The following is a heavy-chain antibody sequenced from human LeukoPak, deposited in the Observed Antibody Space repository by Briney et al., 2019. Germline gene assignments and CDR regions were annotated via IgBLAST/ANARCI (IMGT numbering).Heavy chain of an antibody. J-gene: IGHJ5*02. Sequence: PSETLSLTCAVSGYSISSGYYWGWIRQPPGKGREWIGSIYYSGSTYYNPSLKSRVTISVDTSKNQFSLKLSSVTAADTAVYYCARLEDIVVVPAALDWFDPWGQGTLVTVSS. D-gene: IGHD2-2*01. CDR2: IYYSGST. CDR1: GYSISSGYY. V-gene: IGHV4-38-2*01. CDR3: ARLEDIVVVPAALDWFDP.